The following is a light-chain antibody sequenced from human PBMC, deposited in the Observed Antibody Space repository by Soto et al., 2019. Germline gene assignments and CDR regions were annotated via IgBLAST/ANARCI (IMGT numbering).Light chain of an antibody. Sequence: EVVTTQSPATLSVSPGERATLSCRASQGLGTNLAWYQQKPGQAPRLLIYGASSRATGIPARFSGRGSGTGFTLTISSLEPEDFALYYCQQRSSWPRATFGQGTRLEIK. CDR2: GAS. J-gene: IGKJ5*01. V-gene: IGKV3-11*01. CDR3: QQRSSWPRAT. CDR1: QGLGTN.